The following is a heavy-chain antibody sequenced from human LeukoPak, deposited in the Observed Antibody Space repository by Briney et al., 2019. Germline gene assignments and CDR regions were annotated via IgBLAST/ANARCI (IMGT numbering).Heavy chain of an antibody. CDR1: GFTFSSYG. CDR2: IWYDGRNK. J-gene: IGHJ3*02. V-gene: IGHV3-33*01. Sequence: GGSLRLSCAASGFTFSSYGMHWVRQAPGKGLEWVAVIWYDGRNKLYANSLTGRFTISRDNSKNTLYLQMNSLRAEDTAVYYCARVNRGDAFDIWGQGTLVTVSS. CDR3: ARVNRGDAFDI. D-gene: IGHD3-16*02.